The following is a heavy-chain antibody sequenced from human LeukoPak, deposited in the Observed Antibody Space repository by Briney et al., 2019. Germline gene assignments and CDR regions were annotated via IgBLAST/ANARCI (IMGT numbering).Heavy chain of an antibody. CDR3: ARVVRIVVVPAAIFHNWFDP. D-gene: IGHD2-2*01. CDR1: GFTFSSYE. CDR2: ISSSGSTI. V-gene: IGHV3-48*03. J-gene: IGHJ5*02. Sequence: GGSLRPSCAAPGFTFSSYEMNWVRQAPGKGLDWVSYISSSGSTIYYADSVKGRFTISRDNAKNSLYLQMNSLRAEDTAVYYCARVVRIVVVPAAIFHNWFDPWGQGTLVTVSS.